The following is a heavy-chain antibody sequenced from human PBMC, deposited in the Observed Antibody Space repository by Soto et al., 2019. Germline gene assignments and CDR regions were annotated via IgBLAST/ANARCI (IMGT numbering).Heavy chain of an antibody. J-gene: IGHJ1*01. V-gene: IGHV4-39*01. Sequence: SETLSLTCTASGDSISTRSNYWAWIRQPPGKGLEWIGSIYYTGGTYYNPSLKSRVTLFLDTSKNQFSLNLISVTAADTAVYYCARQGPPSRALNPAEHFLLRGEGTPISVSS. CDR2: IYYTGGT. CDR3: ARQGPPSRALNPAEHFLL. CDR1: GDSISTRSNY.